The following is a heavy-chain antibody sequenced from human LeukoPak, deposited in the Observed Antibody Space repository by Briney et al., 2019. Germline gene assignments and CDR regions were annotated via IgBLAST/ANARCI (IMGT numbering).Heavy chain of an antibody. Sequence: GGSLRLSCAASGFTFSSYGMHWVRQAPGKGLEWVAVILNDGSQEKYADSVKGRFTISRDNSKNTLFLQMNSLRAVDTAVYYCARDDALGDNALDIWGQGTMVTVSS. J-gene: IGHJ3*02. CDR3: ARDDALGDNALDI. CDR1: GFTFSSYG. V-gene: IGHV3-33*01. CDR2: ILNDGSQE. D-gene: IGHD3-16*01.